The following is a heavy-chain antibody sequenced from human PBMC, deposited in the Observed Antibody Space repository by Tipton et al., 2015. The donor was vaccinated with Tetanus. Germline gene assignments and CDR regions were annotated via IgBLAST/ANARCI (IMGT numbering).Heavy chain of an antibody. CDR1: GGSFSGYY. V-gene: IGHV4-34*01. CDR3: ARVGEYSGYGKRRWLQLDY. J-gene: IGHJ4*02. Sequence: TLSLTCAVYGGSFSGYYWSWIRQPPGKGLEWIGEINHSGSTNYNPSLKSRVTISVDTSKNQFSLKLSSVTAADTAVYYCARVGEYSGYGKRRWLQLDYWGQGTLVTVSS. D-gene: IGHD5-12*01. CDR2: INHSGST.